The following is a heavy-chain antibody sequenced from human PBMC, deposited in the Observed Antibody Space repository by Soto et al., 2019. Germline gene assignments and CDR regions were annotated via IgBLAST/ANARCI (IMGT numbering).Heavy chain of an antibody. CDR1: GFTFRNYD. CDR3: ARTGRDFYGLDV. Sequence: EVQLVESGGGLVQPGGSLRLSCEASGFTFRNYDMHWVRQGTGKGLEWVSGISAAGDPDYADSVEGRFTISRENAQTSFFLQMNSLRVGDTAVYYCARTGRDFYGLDVWGQGTTVIVSS. D-gene: IGHD1-1*01. J-gene: IGHJ6*02. V-gene: IGHV3-13*05. CDR2: ISAAGDP.